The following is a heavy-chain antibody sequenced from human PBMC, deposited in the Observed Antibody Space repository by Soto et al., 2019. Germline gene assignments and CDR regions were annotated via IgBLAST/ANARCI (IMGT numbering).Heavy chain of an antibody. CDR1: GFVFSDYA. D-gene: IGHD6-19*01. CDR3: VKEPGNSAWSYYFDY. V-gene: IGHV3-64D*06. CDR2: ISASGSST. J-gene: IGHJ4*02. Sequence: HPGGSLRLSCSASGFVFSDYAMHWVRQAPGKGLEYVSGISASGSSTYYADSVKGRFTISRDNYKNTLYLQMSSLRADDTAVFYCVKEPGNSAWSYYFDYWGQGTLVTVSS.